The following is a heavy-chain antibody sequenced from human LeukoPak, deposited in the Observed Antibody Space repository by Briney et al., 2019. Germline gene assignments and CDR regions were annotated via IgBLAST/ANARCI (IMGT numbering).Heavy chain of an antibody. V-gene: IGHV3-23*01. CDR2: ISGSGGTT. D-gene: IGHD1-26*01. Sequence: GGSLRLSCAASGFTFRSDAMSWVRQAPGKGLEWVSGISGSGGTTYYADSVKGRFTISRDNSKNALYLQMNSLRADDTAEYYCAKSLLTTASGTGRAFDLWGQGTMVTVSS. CDR1: GFTFRSDA. J-gene: IGHJ3*01. CDR3: AKSLLTTASGTGRAFDL.